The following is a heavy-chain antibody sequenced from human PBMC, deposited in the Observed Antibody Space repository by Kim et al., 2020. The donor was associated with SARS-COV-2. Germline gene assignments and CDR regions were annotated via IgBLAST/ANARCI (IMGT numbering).Heavy chain of an antibody. V-gene: IGHV1-46*01. J-gene: IGHJ6*02. Sequence: ASVKVSCKASGYTFTSYYMHWVRQAPGQGLEWMGIINPSGGSTSYAQKFQGRVTMTRDTSTSTVYMELSSLRSEDTAVYYCARGGQWLVLFKEGDPYGMDVWGQGTTVTVSS. CDR3: ARGGQWLVLFKEGDPYGMDV. D-gene: IGHD6-19*01. CDR1: GYTFTSYY. CDR2: INPSGGST.